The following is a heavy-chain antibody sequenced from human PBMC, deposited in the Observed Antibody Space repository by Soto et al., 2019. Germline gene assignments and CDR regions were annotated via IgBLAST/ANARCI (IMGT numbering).Heavy chain of an antibody. J-gene: IGHJ6*02. V-gene: IGHV3-23*01. Sequence: ALRLSCAASGFTFSSYAMNWVRQAPGKGLEWVSSISGSGGNIHYADSVKGRFTISRDSSKDALYLQMDILRAEDTAVYYCAKDNMPTTYYYDSSGYYYYGMDVWGQGTTVTVSS. D-gene: IGHD3-22*01. CDR2: ISGSGGNI. CDR1: GFTFSSYA. CDR3: AKDNMPTTYYYDSSGYYYYGMDV.